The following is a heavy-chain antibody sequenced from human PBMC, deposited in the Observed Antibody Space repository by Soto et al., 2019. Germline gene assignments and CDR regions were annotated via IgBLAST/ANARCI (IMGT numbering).Heavy chain of an antibody. D-gene: IGHD4-17*01. Sequence: SETLSLTCTVSGGSISSSSYYGGWIRQPPGKGLEWIGSIYYSGSAYYNPSLKSRVTISIDTSKNQFSLKLTSVTAADTAVFYCARHGVDYGDYASYYYYGMDVWGRGTTVTVSS. J-gene: IGHJ6*02. V-gene: IGHV4-39*01. CDR3: ARHGVDYGDYASYYYYGMDV. CDR1: GGSISSSSYY. CDR2: IYYSGSA.